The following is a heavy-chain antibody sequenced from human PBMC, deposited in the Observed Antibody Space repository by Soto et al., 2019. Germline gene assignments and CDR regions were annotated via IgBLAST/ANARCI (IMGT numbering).Heavy chain of an antibody. J-gene: IGHJ6*02. CDR2: ISYDGSNH. V-gene: IGHV3-30*18. CDR3: AKMSAVGGWDYCLDYGLEV. CDR1: GISFSTYA. D-gene: IGHD5-12*01. Sequence: GGSLRLSCAASGISFSTYAMHWVRQAPGKGLEWVAVISYDGSNHWYADSVKGRFTISTDNSKNTLYLQMNSLRVEDTAVYYCAKMSAVGGWDYCLDYGLEVWGQGTTVTGSS.